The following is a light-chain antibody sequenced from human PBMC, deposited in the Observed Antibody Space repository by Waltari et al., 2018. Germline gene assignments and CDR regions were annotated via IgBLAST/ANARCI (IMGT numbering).Light chain of an antibody. CDR1: QTISTN. J-gene: IGKJ4*01. CDR2: GAS. Sequence: EIVMTQSPGTLSVSPGERATLSCRASQTISTNLAWYQQKPGQAPRLLIFGASTRATGIPARFSGSGSGTEFTLTISSLQSEDFAIYYCQQYNLWPLTFGRGTTVEI. CDR3: QQYNLWPLT. V-gene: IGKV3-15*01.